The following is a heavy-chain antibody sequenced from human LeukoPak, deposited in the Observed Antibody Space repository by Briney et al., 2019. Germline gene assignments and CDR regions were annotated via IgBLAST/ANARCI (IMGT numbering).Heavy chain of an antibody. D-gene: IGHD5-18*01. J-gene: IGHJ4*02. CDR1: GLTFSTNS. Sequence: GGSLRLSCAAAGLTFSTNSMNWVRQAPGKGLEWVSYISFSSSTIYYADSVKGRFTISRDNAKNLLYLQMNSLRAEDTAVYYCASSYGTVDYWGQGTLVTVSS. CDR3: ASSYGTVDY. V-gene: IGHV3-48*01. CDR2: ISFSSSTI.